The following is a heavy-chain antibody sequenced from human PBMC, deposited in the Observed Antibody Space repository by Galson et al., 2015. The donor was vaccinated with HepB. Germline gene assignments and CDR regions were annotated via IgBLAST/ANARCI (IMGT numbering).Heavy chain of an antibody. V-gene: IGHV3-30*18. D-gene: IGHD3-10*01. CDR1: GFTFSTYG. CDR3: AKGLSYYGSGAIAS. CDR2: ISHDGSEK. J-gene: IGHJ4*02. Sequence: SLRLSCAVSGFTFSTYGMYWVRQAPGKGLEWVAVISHDGSEKYYADSVKGRFTISRDNSQNTLDLQMNSLRAEDTAVYYCAKGLSYYGSGAIASWGQGTLVTVSS.